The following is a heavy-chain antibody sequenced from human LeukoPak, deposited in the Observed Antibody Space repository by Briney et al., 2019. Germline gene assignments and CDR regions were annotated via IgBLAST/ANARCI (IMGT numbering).Heavy chain of an antibody. D-gene: IGHD1-26*01. Sequence: PGGSLRLSCAASGFTFSSYAMHWVRQAPGKGLEWVSAISGSGGSTYYADSVKGRFTISRDNSKNTLYLQMNSLRAEDTAVYYCAKSSLVVEWELRDFDYWGQGTLVTVSS. J-gene: IGHJ4*02. V-gene: IGHV3-23*01. CDR1: GFTFSSYA. CDR2: ISGSGGST. CDR3: AKSSLVVEWELRDFDY.